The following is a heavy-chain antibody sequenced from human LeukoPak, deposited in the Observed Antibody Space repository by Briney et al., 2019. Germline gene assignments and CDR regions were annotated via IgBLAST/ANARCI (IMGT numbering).Heavy chain of an antibody. CDR2: IYYSGST. Sequence: SETLSLTCTVSGGSIGSYYWSWIRQAPGKGLEWIGYIYYSGSTTYNPSLKSRVTISVDTSKNQFSLKLSSVTAADTAVYYCARDNAYYGSGRNNWFDPWGQGTLVTVSS. CDR1: GGSIGSYY. J-gene: IGHJ5*02. CDR3: ARDNAYYGSGRNNWFDP. D-gene: IGHD3-10*01. V-gene: IGHV4-59*08.